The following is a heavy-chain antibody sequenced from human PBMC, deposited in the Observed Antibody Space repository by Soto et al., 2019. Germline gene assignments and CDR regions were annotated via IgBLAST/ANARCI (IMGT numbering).Heavy chain of an antibody. CDR1: GGSISSGGYY. CDR2: IYHSGTT. Sequence: QVQLQESGPGLVKPSQTLSLTCTVSGGSISSGGYYWSWIRQHPGKGLEWIGYIYHSGTTYYNPSLKSRVTISVDTSKNQFSLKLTSVTVADTAVYDCARVRGNQLLGWFDPWGQGTLVTVSS. CDR3: ARVRGNQLLGWFDP. V-gene: IGHV4-31*03. J-gene: IGHJ5*02. D-gene: IGHD2-2*01.